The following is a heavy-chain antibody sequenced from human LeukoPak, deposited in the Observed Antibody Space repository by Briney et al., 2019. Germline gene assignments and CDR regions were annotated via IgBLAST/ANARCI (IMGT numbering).Heavy chain of an antibody. Sequence: ASVTVSCKASGYTFTSYDINWVRQATGQGLEWMGWMNPNSGNTGYAQKFQGRVTMTRNTSISTAYMELSSLRSEDTAVYYCARGRITMVRGVIPRHTDYWGQGTLVTVSS. CDR2: MNPNSGNT. J-gene: IGHJ4*02. CDR3: ARGRITMVRGVIPRHTDY. V-gene: IGHV1-8*01. D-gene: IGHD3-10*01. CDR1: GYTFTSYD.